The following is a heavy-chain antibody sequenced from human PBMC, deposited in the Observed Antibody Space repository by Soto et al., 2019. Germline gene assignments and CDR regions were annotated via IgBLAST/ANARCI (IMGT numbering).Heavy chain of an antibody. CDR2: IIPIFGTA. V-gene: IGHV1-69*13. D-gene: IGHD2-2*02. CDR3: ARGTSGCSSTSCYTRPYQPNYYYYGMDV. J-gene: IGHJ6*02. CDR1: GGTFSSYA. Sequence: ASSVKVSFKPSGGTFSSYAISRGRQAPGQGLEWMGGIIPIFGTANHAQKFQGRVTITADESTSTAYMELSSLRSEDTAVYYCARGTSGCSSTSCYTRPYQPNYYYYGMDVWGQGTTVTVSS.